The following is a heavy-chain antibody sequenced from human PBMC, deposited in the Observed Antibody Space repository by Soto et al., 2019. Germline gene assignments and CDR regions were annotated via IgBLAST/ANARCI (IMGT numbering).Heavy chain of an antibody. CDR3: ARAYSNYGLDRVYYYYYYMDV. CDR1: GFTFSSYG. CDR2: IWYDGSNK. J-gene: IGHJ6*03. D-gene: IGHD4-4*01. V-gene: IGHV3-33*01. Sequence: PGGSLRLSCAASGFTFSSYGMHWVRQAPGKGLEWVAVIWYDGSNKYYADSVKGRFTISRDNSKNTLYLQMNSLRAEDTAVYYCARAYSNYGLDRVYYYYYYMDVWGKGTTVTVSS.